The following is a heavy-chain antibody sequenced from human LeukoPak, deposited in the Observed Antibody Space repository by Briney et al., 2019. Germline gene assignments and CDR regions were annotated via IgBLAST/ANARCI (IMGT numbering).Heavy chain of an antibody. V-gene: IGHV4-59*08. Sequence: PSETLSITCTVSGGSISSYYWSWIRQPPGKGLEGLGYIYYSGSTNYNPSLKSRVTISVDTSKNQFSLKLSSVTAADTAVYYRARHLRKGTYGLDYWGQGTLVTVSS. D-gene: IGHD4-17*01. CDR2: IYYSGST. CDR1: GGSISSYY. J-gene: IGHJ4*02. CDR3: ARHLRKGTYGLDY.